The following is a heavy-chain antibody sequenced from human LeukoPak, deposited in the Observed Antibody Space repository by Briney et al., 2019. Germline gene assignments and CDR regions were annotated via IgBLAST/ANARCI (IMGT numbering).Heavy chain of an antibody. D-gene: IGHD3-22*01. CDR3: ARVPNYYNSSGYYYDY. CDR2: INPSGGST. CDR1: GYTFTIYY. Sequence: ASVTVSCTASGYTFTIYYVHWVRQAPGQGLEWMGIINPSGGSTSYAQRFQGRVIMTSDTSTSTVYMELSSLRSEDTAVYYCARVPNYYNSSGYYYDYWGLGTLVTVSS. J-gene: IGHJ4*02. V-gene: IGHV1-46*01.